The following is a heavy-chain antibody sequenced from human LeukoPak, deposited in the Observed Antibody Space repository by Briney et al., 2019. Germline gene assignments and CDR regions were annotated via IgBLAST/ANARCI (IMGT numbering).Heavy chain of an antibody. J-gene: IGHJ6*03. V-gene: IGHV4-39*01. CDR3: ARVGHCYFYMDV. CDR1: GASISTATYY. Sequence: PSETLSLTCTVSGASISTATYYWGWIRQSPGKGLEWIAKIYYSGSTYYNPSLMSRVTISIDMSKNQFSLNLSSVTAADTALYYCARVGHCYFYMDVWGKGTTVTVSS. CDR2: IYYSGST.